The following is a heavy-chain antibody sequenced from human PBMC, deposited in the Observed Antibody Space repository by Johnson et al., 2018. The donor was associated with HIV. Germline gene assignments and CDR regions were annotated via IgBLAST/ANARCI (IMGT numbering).Heavy chain of an antibody. D-gene: IGHD1-7*01. CDR3: ARSNWNYPLDAFDI. V-gene: IGHV3-30*14. J-gene: IGHJ3*02. CDR2: ISYDGSNE. Sequence: QVQLVESGGGVIQPGRSLRLSCAASGFAFSSFAVHWVRQAPGKGLEWVAVISYDGSNEYFADSVKGRFTISRENAKNSLFLQMNGLRAGDTAVYYCARSNWNYPLDAFDIWGQGTMVTVSS. CDR1: GFAFSSFA.